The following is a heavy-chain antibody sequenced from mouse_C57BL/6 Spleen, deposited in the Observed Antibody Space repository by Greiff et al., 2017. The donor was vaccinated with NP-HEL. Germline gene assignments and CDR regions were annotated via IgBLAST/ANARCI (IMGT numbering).Heavy chain of an antibody. CDR1: GFTFSSYA. V-gene: IGHV5-4*01. CDR3: AREGSMIRNWFAY. Sequence: EVQLVESGGGLVKPGGSLKLSCAASGFTFSSYAMSWVRQTPEKRLEWVATISDGGSYTYYPDNVKGRFTISRDNAKNNLYLQMSHLKSEDTAMYYCAREGSMIRNWFAYWGQGTLVTVSA. J-gene: IGHJ3*01. CDR2: ISDGGSYT. D-gene: IGHD2-4*01.